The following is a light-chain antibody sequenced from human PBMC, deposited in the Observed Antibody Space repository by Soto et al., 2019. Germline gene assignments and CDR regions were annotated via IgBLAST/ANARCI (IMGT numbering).Light chain of an antibody. Sequence: DIVVTQSPVSLPVTPGEPASIACRSSQSLLHGNGYTYLDWYLQKPGQSPQLLIYMGSNRASGVPDRFSGSGSGTDFTLKISRVEAEDVAVYYCRQYVSSPPTLGQGTKVDIK. CDR2: MGS. CDR1: QSLLHGNGYTY. J-gene: IGKJ1*01. CDR3: RQYVSSPPT. V-gene: IGKV2-28*01.